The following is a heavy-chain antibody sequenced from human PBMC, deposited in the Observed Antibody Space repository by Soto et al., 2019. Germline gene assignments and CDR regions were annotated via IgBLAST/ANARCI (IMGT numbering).Heavy chain of an antibody. J-gene: IGHJ4*02. CDR1: GFTFNSYA. CDR2: ISGSGSST. V-gene: IGHV3-23*01. Sequence: PGGSLRLSCAASGFTFNSYAMSWVRQAPGKGLEWVSAISGSGSSTYYADSVKGRFTISRDNSQNTVYLQINSLRAEDTALYYCAKGYNSGWSFFDYWGQGTLVTVSS. D-gene: IGHD6-19*01. CDR3: AKGYNSGWSFFDY.